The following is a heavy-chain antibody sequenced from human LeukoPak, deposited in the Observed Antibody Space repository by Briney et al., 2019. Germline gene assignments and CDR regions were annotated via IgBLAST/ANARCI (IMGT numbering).Heavy chain of an antibody. J-gene: IGHJ3*02. V-gene: IGHV3-13*01. CDR2: IGTAGDT. D-gene: IGHD2-15*01. CDR3: ARGFLVGDNLGYCSGGSCPFDAFDI. CDR1: GFTFSSYD. Sequence: PGGSLRLSCAASGFTFSSYDMHWVRQATGKGLEWVSAIGTAGDTYYPGSVKGRFTISRENAKNSLYLQMNSLRAGDTAVYYCARGFLVGDNLGYCSGGSCPFDAFDIWGQGTMVTVSS.